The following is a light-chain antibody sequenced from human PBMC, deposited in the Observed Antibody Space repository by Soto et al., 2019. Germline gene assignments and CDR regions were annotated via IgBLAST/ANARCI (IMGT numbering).Light chain of an antibody. Sequence: EVVLTQSPVTLSLSPGERATLSCRASQSFRGLLAWYQQKPGQAPRLLIYGASIRATGIPDRFSGSGSGTDFTLTISRLEPEDFALYYCQQYGSSAPITFGQGTRLEIK. V-gene: IGKV3-20*01. CDR1: QSFRGL. CDR3: QQYGSSAPIT. J-gene: IGKJ5*01. CDR2: GAS.